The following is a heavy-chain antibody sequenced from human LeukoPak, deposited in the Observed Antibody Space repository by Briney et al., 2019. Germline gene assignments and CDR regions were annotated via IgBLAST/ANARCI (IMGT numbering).Heavy chain of an antibody. D-gene: IGHD3-16*02. CDR2: IYYSGST. CDR3: ARDGKGIHRNWFDP. J-gene: IGHJ5*02. Sequence: SETLSLTCTVSGGSISSGGYYWSWIRQHPGKGLEWIGYIYYSGSTYYNPSLKSRVTISVDTSKNQFSLKLSSVTAADTAVYYCARDGKGIHRNWFDPRGQGTLVTVSS. CDR1: GGSISSGGYY. V-gene: IGHV4-31*03.